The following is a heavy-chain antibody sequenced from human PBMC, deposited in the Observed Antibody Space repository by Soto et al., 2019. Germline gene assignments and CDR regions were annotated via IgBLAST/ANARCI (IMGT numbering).Heavy chain of an antibody. V-gene: IGHV1-2*04. CDR2: INPNSGGT. J-gene: IGHJ3*02. CDR1: GYTFIDYY. D-gene: IGHD2-15*01. Sequence: QVQLVQSGAEVKPPGASVKVSCKTSGYTFIDYYMHWVRQAPGQGLEWMGWINPNSGGTNYAQKFQGWVTLTRDTSISTAYMEVRRLRSDDTAVYFCARDLLPYCSGGSCYPEGAFHIWGQGTMVTVSS. CDR3: ARDLLPYCSGGSCYPEGAFHI.